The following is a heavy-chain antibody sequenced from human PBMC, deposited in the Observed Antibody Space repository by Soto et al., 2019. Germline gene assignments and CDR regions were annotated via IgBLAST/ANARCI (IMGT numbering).Heavy chain of an antibody. Sequence: GASVNVSCKASGYTFTSYYMHWVRQAPGQGLEWMGIINPSGGSTSYAQKFQGRVTMTRDTSTSTVYMELSSLRSEDTAVYCCARALQEDYYDSSGSGYWGQGTLVTVSS. V-gene: IGHV1-46*01. J-gene: IGHJ4*02. CDR2: INPSGGST. D-gene: IGHD3-22*01. CDR3: ARALQEDYYDSSGSGY. CDR1: GYTFTSYY.